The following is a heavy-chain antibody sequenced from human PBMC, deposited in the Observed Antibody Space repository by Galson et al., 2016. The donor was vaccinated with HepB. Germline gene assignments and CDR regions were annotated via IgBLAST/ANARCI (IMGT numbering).Heavy chain of an antibody. CDR2: IQHTGST. CDR3: ARESRNYYDTSGYSYFGGDV. Sequence: TLSLTCAVSGGSVNTGGYSWTWIRQPPGKGLEWIGYIQHTGSTNYNPSLKSRVVISLDRSKHQFSLKLSSVTAADTAVYYCARESRNYYDTSGYSYFGGDVWGQGTTVTVSS. D-gene: IGHD3-22*01. V-gene: IGHV4-30-2*01. J-gene: IGHJ6*02. CDR1: GGSVNTGGYS.